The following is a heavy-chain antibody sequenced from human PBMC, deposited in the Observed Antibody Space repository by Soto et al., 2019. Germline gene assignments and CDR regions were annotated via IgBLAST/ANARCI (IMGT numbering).Heavy chain of an antibody. D-gene: IGHD3-3*01. V-gene: IGHV4-31*03. Sequence: QVQLQESGPGLVTPSQTLSLTCTVSGLSMSSGGYRWNWIRQHPEKALELIGNIYYSGSPYYNPSLKIRVTITVDTSKNQFSLELNSLTAADTAVYYCARASVQSWSGYYILDYWGQGSLVTVSS. J-gene: IGHJ4*02. CDR1: GLSMSSGGYR. CDR3: ARASVQSWSGYYILDY. CDR2: IYYSGSP.